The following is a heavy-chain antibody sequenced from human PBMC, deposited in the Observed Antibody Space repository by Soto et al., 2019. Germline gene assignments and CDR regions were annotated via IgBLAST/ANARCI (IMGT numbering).Heavy chain of an antibody. Sequence: SETLSLTCAVYGGSFSGYYWSWIRQPPGKGLEWIGEINHSGSTNYNPSLKSRVTISVDTSKNQFSLKLSSVTAADTAVYYCASSITGTTPFDYWGQGTLVTVSS. D-gene: IGHD1-7*01. CDR3: ASSITGTTPFDY. CDR2: INHSGST. V-gene: IGHV4-34*01. J-gene: IGHJ4*02. CDR1: GGSFSGYY.